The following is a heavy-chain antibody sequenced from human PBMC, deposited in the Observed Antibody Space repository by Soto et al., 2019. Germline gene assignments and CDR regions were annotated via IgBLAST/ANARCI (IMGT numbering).Heavy chain of an antibody. V-gene: IGHV1-18*01. J-gene: IGHJ3*01. CDR2: ISAYNGNT. CDR3: ARPTLWARSGHDAFDV. Sequence: QVQLVQSGAEVKKPGASVKVSCKASGYTFTSYGISWVRQAPGQGLEWMGWISAYNGNTKYAQKLQGRVTMTTDTSTSTANMELRSLRSDDTAGYYCARPTLWARSGHDAFDVWGQGTMVTVSS. CDR1: GYTFTSYG. D-gene: IGHD2-21*01.